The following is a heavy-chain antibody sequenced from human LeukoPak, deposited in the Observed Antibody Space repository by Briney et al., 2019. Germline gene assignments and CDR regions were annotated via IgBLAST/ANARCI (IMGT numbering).Heavy chain of an antibody. D-gene: IGHD3-16*01. V-gene: IGHV3-48*02. CDR1: GFTFSSYT. CDR2: ISISGGTI. J-gene: IGHJ4*02. CDR3: ARGTGAYYY. Sequence: GGSLRLSCAASGFTFSSYTMAWVRQAPGKGLEWLSCISISGGTIFYADSVKGRFTISRDNAKNSLYLQMNSLRDEDTAVYYCARGTGAYYYWGQGTLVTVSS.